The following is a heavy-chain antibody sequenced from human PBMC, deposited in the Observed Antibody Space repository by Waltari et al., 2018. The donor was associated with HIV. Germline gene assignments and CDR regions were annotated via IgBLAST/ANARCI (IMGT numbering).Heavy chain of an antibody. J-gene: IGHJ6*02. CDR2: IYSGVGT. Sequence: EVQLVESGGGLVQPGGSLRLSCAASGFTVSSNFMSWVRQAPGKGLELVSVIYSGVGTYYADSVKGRFTISRDNSKNTLYLQMNSLRAEDTAVYYCARVPRGPYGMDVWGQGTTVTVSS. V-gene: IGHV3-66*01. CDR3: ARVPRGPYGMDV. CDR1: GFTVSSNF.